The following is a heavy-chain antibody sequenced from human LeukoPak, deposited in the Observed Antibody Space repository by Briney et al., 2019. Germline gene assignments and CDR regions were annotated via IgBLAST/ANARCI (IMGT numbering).Heavy chain of an antibody. V-gene: IGHV3-64*02. CDR2: ISCNGGNT. Sequence: GGSLRLSCAASGFTFSSYAMHWVRQAPGKGLEYVSGISCNGGNTYYADSVKGRFTISRDNSKNTLYLQMGGLRAEDMAVYYCARQAAGVVYWGQGTLVTVSS. CDR3: ARQAAGVVY. D-gene: IGHD6-13*01. CDR1: GFTFSSYA. J-gene: IGHJ4*02.